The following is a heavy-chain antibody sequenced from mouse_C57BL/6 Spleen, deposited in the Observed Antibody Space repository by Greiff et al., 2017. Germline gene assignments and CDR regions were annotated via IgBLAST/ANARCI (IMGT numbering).Heavy chain of an antibody. Sequence: EVQLVESGGGLVKPGGSLKLSCAASGFTFSSYAMPWVRQTPEKRLEWVATISDGGSYTYYPDNVKGRFTISRDNAKNNLYLQMSHLKSEDTAMXYCASAPNSDYAMDYWGQGTSVTVSS. J-gene: IGHJ4*01. CDR3: ASAPNSDYAMDY. CDR1: GFTFSSYA. V-gene: IGHV5-4*01. CDR2: ISDGGSYT.